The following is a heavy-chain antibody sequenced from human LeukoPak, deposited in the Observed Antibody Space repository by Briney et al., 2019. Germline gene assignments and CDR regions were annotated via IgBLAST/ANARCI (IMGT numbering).Heavy chain of an antibody. J-gene: IGHJ3*02. Sequence: GGSLRLSCAASGFTFSSYAMHWVRQAPGKGLEWVAVISYDGSNKYYADSVKGRFTISRDNSKNTLYLQMNSLRAEDTAVYYCARDTRLHSSGWYLDAFDIWGQGTMVTVSS. D-gene: IGHD6-19*01. CDR2: ISYDGSNK. V-gene: IGHV3-30-3*01. CDR1: GFTFSSYA. CDR3: ARDTRLHSSGWYLDAFDI.